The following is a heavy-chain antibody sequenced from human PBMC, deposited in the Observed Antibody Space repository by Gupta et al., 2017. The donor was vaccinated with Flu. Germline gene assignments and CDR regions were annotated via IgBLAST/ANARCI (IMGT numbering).Heavy chain of an antibody. CDR3: ARGNSYRGTTYVLLDY. D-gene: IGHD1-1*01. CDR2: FSIYGDTT. V-gene: IGHV3-23*01. Sequence: WVRQAPGKGLEWVSTFSIYGDTTYYADSVKGRFTISRDTSKNTLYLQMSRLRAEDTAVYYCARGNSYRGTTYVLLDYWGQGTLVTVSS. J-gene: IGHJ4*02.